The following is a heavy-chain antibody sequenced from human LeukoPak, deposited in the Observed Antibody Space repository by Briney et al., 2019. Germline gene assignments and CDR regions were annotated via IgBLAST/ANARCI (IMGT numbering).Heavy chain of an antibody. CDR2: IRVYNGNT. D-gene: IGHD2-15*01. V-gene: IGHV1-18*01. CDR1: GYTFTSYG. CDR3: ASPYCSGGTCYAHDAFDI. Sequence: ASVKVSCKASGYTFTSYGISWVRQAPGQGLEWMGWIRVYNGNTNYAQKPQGRVTMTTDTSTSTAYMELRSLRSDDTAVYYCASPYCSGGTCYAHDAFDIWGQGTMVTVPS. J-gene: IGHJ3*02.